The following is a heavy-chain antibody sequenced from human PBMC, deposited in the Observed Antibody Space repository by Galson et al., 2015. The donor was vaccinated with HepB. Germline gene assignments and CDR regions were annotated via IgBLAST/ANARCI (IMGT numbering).Heavy chain of an antibody. CDR2: ISYDGSNK. Sequence: SLRLSCAASGFTFSSYAMHWVRQAPGKGLEWVAVISYDGSNKYYADSVKGRFTISRDNSKNTLYLQMNSLRAEDTAVYYCARGFLSGIAVAGVDYWGQGTLVTVSS. V-gene: IGHV3-30*04. D-gene: IGHD6-19*01. CDR1: GFTFSSYA. J-gene: IGHJ4*02. CDR3: ARGFLSGIAVAGVDY.